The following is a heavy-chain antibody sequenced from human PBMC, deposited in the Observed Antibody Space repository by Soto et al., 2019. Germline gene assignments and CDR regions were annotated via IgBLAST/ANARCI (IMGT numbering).Heavy chain of an antibody. J-gene: IGHJ3*02. V-gene: IGHV3-33*01. D-gene: IGHD6-19*01. CDR3: ATIPGYSSGWYIGNDAFDI. CDR2: IWYDGSNK. Sequence: VQLVESGGGVVQPGRSLRLSCAASGFTFSSYGMHWVRQAPGKGLEWVAVIWYDGSNKYYADSVKGRFTISRDNSKNTLYLQMNSLRAEDTAVYYCATIPGYSSGWYIGNDAFDIWGQGTMVTVSS. CDR1: GFTFSSYG.